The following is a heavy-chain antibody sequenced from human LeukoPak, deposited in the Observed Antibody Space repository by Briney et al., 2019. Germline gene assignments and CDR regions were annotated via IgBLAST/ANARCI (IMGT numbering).Heavy chain of an antibody. V-gene: IGHV1-69*05. CDR2: IIPIFGTA. Sequence: GASVKVSCKASGGTFSSYAISWVRQAPGQGLEWMGGIIPIFGTANYAQKFQGRVTITTDESTSIAYMELSSLRSEDTAVYYCARDPGYYFDYWGQGTLVTVSS. CDR3: ARDPGYYFDY. CDR1: GGTFSSYA. D-gene: IGHD6-13*01. J-gene: IGHJ4*02.